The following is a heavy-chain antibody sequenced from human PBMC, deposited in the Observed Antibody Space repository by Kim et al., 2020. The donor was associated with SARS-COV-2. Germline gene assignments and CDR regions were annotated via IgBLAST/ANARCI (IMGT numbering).Heavy chain of an antibody. V-gene: IGHV4-30-4*01. Sequence: SETLSLTCTVSGGSIGSDNYYWTWIRQPPGKGLEWIGFISDSGRSHFNSSLKSRVSISIDTSNNQFSLKLSSATAADTAVYYCARDAWLSPFDYWGQGILVPVTS. CDR3: ARDAWLSPFDY. D-gene: IGHD3-9*01. J-gene: IGHJ4*01. CDR2: ISDSGRS. CDR1: GGSIGSDNYY.